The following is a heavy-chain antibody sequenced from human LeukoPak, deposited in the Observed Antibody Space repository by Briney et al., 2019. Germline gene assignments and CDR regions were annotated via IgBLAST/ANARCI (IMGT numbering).Heavy chain of an antibody. J-gene: IGHJ3*02. CDR1: GYSFTSYW. D-gene: IGHD3-10*01. Sequence: GESLKISCKRSGYSFTSYWISWVRQMPGKGLEWMGRIDPSDSYTNYSPSFQGHVTISADKSISTAYLQWSSLKASDTAMYYCARQRYYYGSGRPNAFDIWGQGTMVTVSS. CDR2: IDPSDSYT. V-gene: IGHV5-10-1*01. CDR3: ARQRYYYGSGRPNAFDI.